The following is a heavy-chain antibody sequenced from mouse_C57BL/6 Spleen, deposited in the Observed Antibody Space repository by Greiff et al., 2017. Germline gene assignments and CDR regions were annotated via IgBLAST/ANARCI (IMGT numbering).Heavy chain of an antibody. D-gene: IGHD2-3*01. V-gene: IGHV1-52*01. CDR3: ARDCDGYYVFDY. Sequence: VQLQQPGAELVRPGSSVKLSCKASGYTFTSYWMHWVKQRPIQGLEWIGNIDPSDSETHYNQKFKDKATLTVDKSSSTAYMQLSSLTSEDSAVYYCARDCDGYYVFDYWGQGTTLTVSS. CDR1: GYTFTSYW. CDR2: IDPSDSET. J-gene: IGHJ2*01.